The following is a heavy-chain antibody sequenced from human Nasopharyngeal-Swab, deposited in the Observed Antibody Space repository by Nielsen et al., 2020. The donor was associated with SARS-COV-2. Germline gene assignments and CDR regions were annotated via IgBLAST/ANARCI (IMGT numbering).Heavy chain of an antibody. V-gene: IGHV7-4-1*02. Sequence: WVRQAPGQGLEWMGWINTNTGNPTYAQGFTGRFVFSLDTSVSTAYLQISSLKADDTAVYYCARVRSQITIFGVGISNNYYGMDVWGQGTTVTVSS. CDR2: INTNTGNP. J-gene: IGHJ6*02. D-gene: IGHD3-3*01. CDR3: ARVRSQITIFGVGISNNYYGMDV.